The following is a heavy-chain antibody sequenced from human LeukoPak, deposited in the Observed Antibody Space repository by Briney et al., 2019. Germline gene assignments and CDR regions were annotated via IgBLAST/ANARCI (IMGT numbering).Heavy chain of an antibody. CDR3: AREPATDIVVVPAHAFDI. CDR2: FYFSGST. J-gene: IGHJ3*02. D-gene: IGHD2-2*01. Sequence: SETLSLTCTVSGGSISSGDYYWSWIRQPPGKGLEGFGYFYFSGSTYYNPSLKSRVTISVDTSKNQFSLKLSSVTAADTAVYYCAREPATDIVVVPAHAFDIWGQGTMVTVSS. CDR1: GGSISSGDYY. V-gene: IGHV4-30-4*01.